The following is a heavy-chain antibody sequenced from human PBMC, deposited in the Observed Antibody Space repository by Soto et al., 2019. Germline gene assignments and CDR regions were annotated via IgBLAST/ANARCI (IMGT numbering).Heavy chain of an antibody. Sequence: QVQLVQSGAEVKKPGASVKVSCKASGYTFTSYAMHWVRQAPGQRLEWMGWINAGNGNTKYSQKFQGRVTITRDTSASTAYMELSSLRSEDTAVYYCASSYSNYALSDYYYYGMALWGQGTTVTVSS. CDR3: ASSYSNYALSDYYYYGMAL. D-gene: IGHD4-4*01. CDR1: GYTFTSYA. J-gene: IGHJ6*02. CDR2: INAGNGNT. V-gene: IGHV1-3*01.